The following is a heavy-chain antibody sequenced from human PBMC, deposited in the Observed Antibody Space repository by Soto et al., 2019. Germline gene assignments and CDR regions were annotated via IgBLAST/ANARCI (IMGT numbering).Heavy chain of an antibody. Sequence: GGSLRLCCTASGFSFSSYTMNWVRQAPGKGLQWVASITNRGTHTYSADPVKGRFTISRDNDKNSLYLQMNNLRAEDTATYYCTRAHEVAWFDSWGLGTLVTVSS. CDR2: ITNRGTHT. J-gene: IGHJ5*01. D-gene: IGHD2-15*01. V-gene: IGHV3-21*06. CDR1: GFSFSSYT. CDR3: TRAHEVAWFDS.